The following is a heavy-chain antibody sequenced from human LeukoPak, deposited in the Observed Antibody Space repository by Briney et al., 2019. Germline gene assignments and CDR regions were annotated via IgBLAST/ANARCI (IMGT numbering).Heavy chain of an antibody. Sequence: SETLSLTCSVSSGSISSSSYYWGWVRQPPGKGLEWIGSMSFTGNAYYNPSLKSRVTISVDTSENQFSLKLSSMTAADTAVYYCARHVVGNYDLLSFDYWGQGTLVTVSS. CDR2: MSFTGNA. J-gene: IGHJ4*02. V-gene: IGHV4-39*01. CDR1: SGSISSSSYY. D-gene: IGHD1-7*01. CDR3: ARHVVGNYDLLSFDY.